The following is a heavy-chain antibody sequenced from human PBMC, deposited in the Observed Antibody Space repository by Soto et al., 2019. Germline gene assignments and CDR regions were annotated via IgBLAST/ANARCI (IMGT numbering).Heavy chain of an antibody. D-gene: IGHD6-13*01. Sequence: GSGPTLVNPTQTLTLTCTFSGFSLSTSGMCVSWIRQPPGKALEWLALIDWDDDKYYSTSLKTRLTISKDTSKNQVVLTMTNMDPVDTATYYCARTFFGQQLGLGPIDYWGQGTLVTVSS. J-gene: IGHJ4*02. CDR3: ARTFFGQQLGLGPIDY. V-gene: IGHV2-70*01. CDR1: GFSLSTSGMC. CDR2: IDWDDDK.